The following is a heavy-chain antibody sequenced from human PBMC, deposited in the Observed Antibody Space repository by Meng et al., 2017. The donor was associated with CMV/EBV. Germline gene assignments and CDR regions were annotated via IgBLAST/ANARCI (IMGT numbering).Heavy chain of an antibody. V-gene: IGHV4-59*01. J-gene: IGHJ6*02. CDR2: IYYSGST. D-gene: IGHD2-2*01. CDR1: GGSISSYY. CDR3: ARDRYCSSTSCHHHSPYGMDV. Sequence: GSLRLSCTVSGGSISSYYWSWIRQPPGKGLEWIGYIYYSGSTNYNPSLKSRVTISVDTSKNQFSLKLSSVTAADTAVYYCARDRYCSSTSCHHHSPYGMDVWGQGTTVTVSS.